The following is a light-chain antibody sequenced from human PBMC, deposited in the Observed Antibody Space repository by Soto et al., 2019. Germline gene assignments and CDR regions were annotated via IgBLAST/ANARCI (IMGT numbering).Light chain of an antibody. CDR3: QQRSNWPPLYT. J-gene: IGKJ2*01. CDR2: DAS. V-gene: IGKV3-11*01. CDR1: QSVSSY. Sequence: EIVLTQSPATLSLSPGERATLSCRASQSVSSYLAWYQQKPGQAPRLLIYDASNRATGIPARFSGSGSGTAFTLTISSLEPEDFAVYYCQQRSNWPPLYTFGQGNKLEIK.